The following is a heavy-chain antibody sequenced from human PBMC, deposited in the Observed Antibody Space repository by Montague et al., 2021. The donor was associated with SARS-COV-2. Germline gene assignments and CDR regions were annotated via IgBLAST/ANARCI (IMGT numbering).Heavy chain of an antibody. CDR3: ARQGDQLLLEYWFDP. D-gene: IGHD2-2*01. V-gene: IGHV4-39*01. CDR1: GGSISSSSYY. Sequence: SETLSLTCTVSGGSISSSSYYWGWIRQPPGKGLEWIGSIYYSGSTYYXPSLKSRVTISVDTSKNQFSLKLSSVTAADMAVYYCARQGDQLLLEYWFDPWGQGTLVTVSS. CDR2: IYYSGST. J-gene: IGHJ5*02.